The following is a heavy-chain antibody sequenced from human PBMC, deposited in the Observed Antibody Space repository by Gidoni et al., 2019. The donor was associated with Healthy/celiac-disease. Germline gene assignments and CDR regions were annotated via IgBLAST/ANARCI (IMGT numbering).Heavy chain of an antibody. CDR3: ARLQRATTRECWFDP. V-gene: IGHV5-51*01. J-gene: IGHJ5*02. CDR2: IYPCDSDT. Sequence: EVQLVQSGAEVTKPGESLKISCKGSGYSFTSYWIGWVRQMPGKGLEWMGIIYPCDSDTRYSPSFQGQVTISADKSIITAYLQWSSLKASDTAMYYCARLQRATTRECWFDPWGQGTLVTVSS. D-gene: IGHD1-7*01. CDR1: GYSFTSYW.